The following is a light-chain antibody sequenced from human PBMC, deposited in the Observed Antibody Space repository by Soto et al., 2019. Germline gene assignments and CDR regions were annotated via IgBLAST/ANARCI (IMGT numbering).Light chain of an antibody. J-gene: IGKJ1*01. Sequence: EIVMKQSPATLSVTQGGRATLSCRASQSVSSNLAWYQQKPGQAPRLLIYGTSTRATGIPARFSGSGSGTEFTLSISSLQSEDFAVYYCQQSDNWPPTFGQGTKVDIK. V-gene: IGKV3-15*01. CDR3: QQSDNWPPT. CDR2: GTS. CDR1: QSVSSN.